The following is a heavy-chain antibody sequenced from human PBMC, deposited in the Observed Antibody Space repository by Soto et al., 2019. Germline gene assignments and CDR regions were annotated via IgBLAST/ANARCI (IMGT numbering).Heavy chain of an antibody. CDR3: ARGITMIVVDY. V-gene: IGHV1-46*01. D-gene: IGHD3-22*01. Sequence: ASVKVSCKASGYTFTSYYMHWVRQAPGQGLEWMGIINPTGGSTTYAQKFQGRVTLTRDTSTSTVYMELSSLRSEDTAVYYCARGITMIVVDYWGQGTLVTVSS. CDR2: INPTGGST. CDR1: GYTFTSYY. J-gene: IGHJ4*02.